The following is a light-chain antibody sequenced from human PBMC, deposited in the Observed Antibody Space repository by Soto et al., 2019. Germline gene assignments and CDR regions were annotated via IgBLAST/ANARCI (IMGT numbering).Light chain of an antibody. CDR3: QQYDNLPPV. J-gene: IGKJ3*01. Sequence: DIQMTQSPSSLSASVGDRVTITCQASQDISNYLNWYQQKPGKAPKLLIYDASHLETGVPSRFSGSGSGTDFTFTISSLQPEDIATYYCQQYDNLPPVFGPGTKVYIK. CDR2: DAS. V-gene: IGKV1-33*01. CDR1: QDISNY.